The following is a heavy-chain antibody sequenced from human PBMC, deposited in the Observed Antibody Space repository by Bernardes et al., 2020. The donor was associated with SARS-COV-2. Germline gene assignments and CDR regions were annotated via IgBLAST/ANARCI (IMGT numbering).Heavy chain of an antibody. CDR1: GYSISSGYY. CDR2: IYHSGST. D-gene: IGHD2-15*01. V-gene: IGHV4-38-2*01. CDR3: ARIGGGYPYFDY. Sequence: SEPLSLTCAVSGYSISSGYYWGCILQPPGKGLEWIGSIYHSGSTYYNPSLKSRVTISVDTSKNQFSLKLSSVTAADTAVYYCARIGGGYPYFDYWGQGTLVTVSS. J-gene: IGHJ4*02.